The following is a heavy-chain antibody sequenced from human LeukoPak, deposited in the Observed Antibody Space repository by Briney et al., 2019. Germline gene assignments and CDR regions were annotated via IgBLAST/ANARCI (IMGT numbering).Heavy chain of an antibody. CDR2: INSGGST. Sequence: GGSLRLSCAASGFTVSSSHMSWVRQAPGKGLEWVSIINSGGSTYYVDSVEGRFIISRDNSKNTLWLQMNSLRAEDTAVYYCARDLGYYGSGKQNYWGQGTLVTVSS. D-gene: IGHD3-10*01. J-gene: IGHJ4*02. CDR3: ARDLGYYGSGKQNY. CDR1: GFTVSSSH. V-gene: IGHV3-66*01.